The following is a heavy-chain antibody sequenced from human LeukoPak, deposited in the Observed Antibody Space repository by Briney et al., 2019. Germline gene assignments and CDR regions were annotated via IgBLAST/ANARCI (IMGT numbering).Heavy chain of an antibody. Sequence: QPGGSLRLSCAASGFTIGPYAMYWVRHGPGRGLEWVSVIKADGSGTFYADSVRGRFTTSRDNSKNSLYLQMNSLTSEDTALYYCATWAFYHSLDVWGQGTTVSVSS. V-gene: IGHV3-43*02. D-gene: IGHD2/OR15-2a*01. J-gene: IGHJ6*02. CDR1: GFTIGPYA. CDR2: IKADGSGT. CDR3: ATWAFYHSLDV.